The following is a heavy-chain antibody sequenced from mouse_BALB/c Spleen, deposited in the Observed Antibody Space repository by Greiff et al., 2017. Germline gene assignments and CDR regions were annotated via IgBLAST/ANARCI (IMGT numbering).Heavy chain of an antibody. Sequence: VQLQQSGAELVRSGASVKLSCTASGFNIKDYYMHWVKQRPEQGLEWIGWIDPENGDTEYAPKFQGKSTMTADTYSNTAYLQLSSLTSEDTAVYYCARKQIYYDDDYFDYWGQGTTLTVSS. CDR2: IDPENGDT. CDR1: GFNIKDYY. CDR3: ARKQIYYDDDYFDY. D-gene: IGHD2-4*01. V-gene: IGHV14-4*02. J-gene: IGHJ2*01.